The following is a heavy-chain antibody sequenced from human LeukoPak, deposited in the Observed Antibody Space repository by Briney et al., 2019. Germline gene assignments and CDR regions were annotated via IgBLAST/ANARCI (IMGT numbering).Heavy chain of an antibody. D-gene: IGHD3-10*01. CDR1: GFTVSSNY. V-gene: IGHV3-53*01. CDR3: ARDSPYGSGTYLAD. J-gene: IGHJ4*02. CDR2: IYSGGST. Sequence: AGGSLRLSCAASGFTVSSNYMSWVRQAPGKGLEWLSVIYSGGSTYYADSVKGRFTISRDNSKNSLYLQMNSLRAEDTAVYYCARDSPYGSGTYLADWGQGTLVTVSS.